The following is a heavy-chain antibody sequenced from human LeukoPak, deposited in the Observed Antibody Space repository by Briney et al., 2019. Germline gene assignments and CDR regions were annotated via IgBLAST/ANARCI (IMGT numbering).Heavy chain of an antibody. V-gene: IGHV4-4*07. CDR1: GGSISNYY. CDR2: IYSSAST. Sequence: PAETLSLTCTVSGGSISNYYGSWIRQPAGKPLEWLGRIYSSASTNYNPSLESRVTVSVDTSKNQFSLKLSSVTAADTAVYYCAREHMVRGVINRWGQGALVTVSS. J-gene: IGHJ4*02. CDR3: AREHMVRGVINR. D-gene: IGHD3-10*01.